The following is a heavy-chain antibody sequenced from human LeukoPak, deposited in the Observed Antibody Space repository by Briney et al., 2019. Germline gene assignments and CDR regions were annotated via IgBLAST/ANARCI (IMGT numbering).Heavy chain of an antibody. CDR1: GDSITDYY. V-gene: IGHV4-59*01. J-gene: IGHJ5*02. D-gene: IGHD1-26*01. CDR2: IPYSGRA. CDR3: ARVSAGGGSEWVDN. Sequence: SETLSLTCTVSGDSITDYYWSWIRQPPGKGLEWLGYIPYSGRATYNPSVKSRVTISLATSRTQFSLSLTSVTAADTAVYYCARVSAGGGSEWVDNWGQGTLVTVSS.